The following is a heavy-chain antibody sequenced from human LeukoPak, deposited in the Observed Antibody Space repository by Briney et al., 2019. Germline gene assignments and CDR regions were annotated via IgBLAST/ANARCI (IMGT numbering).Heavy chain of an antibody. Sequence: GASMKVSCKASGYTFTGYYMHWVRQAPGQGLEWMGWINPNSGGTNYAQKFQGRVTMTRDTSISTAYMELSRLRSDDTAVYYCARADSGSYYFHYYGMDVWGQGTTVTVSS. CDR3: ARADSGSYYFHYYGMDV. CDR1: GYTFTGYY. J-gene: IGHJ6*02. V-gene: IGHV1-2*02. CDR2: INPNSGGT. D-gene: IGHD1-26*01.